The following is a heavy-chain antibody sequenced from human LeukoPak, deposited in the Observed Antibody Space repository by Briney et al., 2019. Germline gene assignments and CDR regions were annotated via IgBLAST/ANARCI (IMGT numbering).Heavy chain of an antibody. D-gene: IGHD6-19*01. CDR2: ISAYNGNT. V-gene: IGHV1-18*04. CDR1: GYTFTSYG. Sequence: ASVKVSCKASGYTFTSYGISWVRQAPGQGLEWMGWISAYNGNTNYAQKLQGRVTMTTDTSTSTAYMALRSLRSDDTAVYYCASSDSRYSSGWDAFDIWGQGTMVTVSS. CDR3: ASSDSRYSSGWDAFDI. J-gene: IGHJ3*02.